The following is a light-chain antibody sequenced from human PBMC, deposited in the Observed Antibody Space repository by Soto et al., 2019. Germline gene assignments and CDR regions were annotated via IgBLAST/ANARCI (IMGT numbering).Light chain of an antibody. J-gene: IGKJ1*01. CDR3: QHYNSYSEA. Sequence: DIQMTQSPSSLSASVGDRFTITCRASQSISSYLNWYQQKPGKAPKLLIYKASSLESGVPSRFSGSGSGTEFTLTISSLQPDDFATYYCQHYNSYSEAFGQGTKVDIK. V-gene: IGKV1-5*03. CDR2: KAS. CDR1: QSISSY.